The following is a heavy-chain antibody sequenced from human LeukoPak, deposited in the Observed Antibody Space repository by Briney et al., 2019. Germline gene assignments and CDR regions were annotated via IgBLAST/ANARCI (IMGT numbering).Heavy chain of an antibody. CDR1: GLTFSSYA. J-gene: IGHJ4*02. CDR2: LYASGSA. V-gene: IGHV3-23*05. Sequence: GGSLRLSCAASGLTFSSYAMSWVRQAPGKGLEWVSVLYASGSAYYADSVKGRFTISRDNSKNTLYLQMNSLRAEDTAVYYCARVIAAAGIDYFDYWGQGTLVTVSS. D-gene: IGHD6-13*01. CDR3: ARVIAAAGIDYFDY.